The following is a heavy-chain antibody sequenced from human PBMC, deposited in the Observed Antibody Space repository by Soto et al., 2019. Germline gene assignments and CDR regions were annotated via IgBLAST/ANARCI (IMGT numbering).Heavy chain of an antibody. CDR1: GYTFTSYA. V-gene: IGHV1-3*01. Sequence: ASVKVFCKASGYTFTSYAMHWVRQAPGQRLEWMGWINAGNGNTKYSQKFQGRVTITRDTSASTAYMELSSLRSEDTAVYYCARGGSLYWYFDLWGRGTLVTV. D-gene: IGHD1-26*01. CDR3: ARGGSLYWYFDL. CDR2: INAGNGNT. J-gene: IGHJ2*01.